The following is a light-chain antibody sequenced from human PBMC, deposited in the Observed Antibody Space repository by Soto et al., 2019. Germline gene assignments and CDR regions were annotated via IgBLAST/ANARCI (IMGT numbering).Light chain of an antibody. CDR3: QQYYSTPLT. CDR1: QSVLYSSNNKNY. Sequence: DIVMTQSPDSLAVSLGERATINCKSSQSVLYSSNNKNYLAWYQQKPGQPPNLLIYWASTRESGVPDRFSGSGSGTDFTLTNSSLQAEDVAVYYCQQYYSTPLTFGPGTKVDIK. J-gene: IGKJ3*01. CDR2: WAS. V-gene: IGKV4-1*01.